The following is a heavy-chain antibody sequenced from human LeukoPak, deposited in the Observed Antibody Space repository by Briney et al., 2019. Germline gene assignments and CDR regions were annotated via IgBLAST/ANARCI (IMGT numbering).Heavy chain of an antibody. J-gene: IGHJ3*02. V-gene: IGHV3-23*01. CDR2: ISGSGGST. CDR3: AKVPQIVATTDDAFDT. CDR1: GFTFSSYA. Sequence: GGSLRLSCAASGFTFSSYAMSWVRQAPGKGLEWVSAISGSGGSTYYADSVKGRFTISRDNSKNTLYLQMNSLRAEDTAVYYCAKVPQIVATTDDAFDTWGQGTMVTVSS. D-gene: IGHD5-12*01.